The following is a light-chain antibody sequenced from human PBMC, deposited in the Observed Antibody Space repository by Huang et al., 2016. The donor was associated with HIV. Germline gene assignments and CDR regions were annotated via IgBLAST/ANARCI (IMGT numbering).Light chain of an antibody. Sequence: EVVMTQSPGTLSVSPGERAALSCRASQSIYSNVAWYQQNPGQAPRLLIYAASTRATVTPARFSGSGSGTEFTLTINSLQSEDFAVYYCQQYNNWPITFGRGTRLEIK. V-gene: IGKV3-15*01. J-gene: IGKJ5*01. CDR1: QSIYSN. CDR2: AAS. CDR3: QQYNNWPIT.